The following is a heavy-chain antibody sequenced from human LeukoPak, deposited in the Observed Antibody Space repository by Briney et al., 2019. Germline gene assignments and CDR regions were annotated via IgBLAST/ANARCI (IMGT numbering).Heavy chain of an antibody. Sequence: GASVKVSCKASGGTFSNYAINWVRQASGQGLEWTGEIIPIFGTTKYAQKFQGRVTITADKSTSTAYMELSSLRSEDTAVYYCARRYCTNGVCYDDRGAFDIWGQGTMVTVSS. CDR3: ARRYCTNGVCYDDRGAFDI. CDR1: GGTFSNYA. J-gene: IGHJ3*02. CDR2: IIPIFGTT. V-gene: IGHV1-69*06. D-gene: IGHD2-8*01.